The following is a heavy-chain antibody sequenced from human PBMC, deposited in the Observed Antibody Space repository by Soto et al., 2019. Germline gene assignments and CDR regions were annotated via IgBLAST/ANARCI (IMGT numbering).Heavy chain of an antibody. CDR1: GFTFSSYW. Sequence: EVQLVESGGGLVQPGGSVRLSCAASGFTFSSYWMHWVRQAPGKGLMWVSRIHNDGSTTRYADSVKGRFTISRDNAKSTLYLQMSSLRVEDTAVYYCARDNWNSYWGQGTLVTVSS. CDR3: ARDNWNSY. J-gene: IGHJ4*01. CDR2: IHNDGSTT. V-gene: IGHV3-74*01. D-gene: IGHD1-7*01.